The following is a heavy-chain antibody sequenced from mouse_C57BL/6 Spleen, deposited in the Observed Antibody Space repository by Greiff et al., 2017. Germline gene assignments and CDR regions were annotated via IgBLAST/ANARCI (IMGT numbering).Heavy chain of an antibody. CDR1: GYAFSSSW. J-gene: IGHJ1*03. CDR2: IYPGDGDT. V-gene: IGHV1-82*01. D-gene: IGHD1-1*01. Sequence: QVQLQQSGPELVKPGASVKISCKASGYAFSSSWMNWVKQRPGKGLEWIGRIYPGDGDTNYNGKFKGKATLTADKSSSTAYMQLSSLTSEDSAVYFCARTTTVVAHTGFDVWGTGTTVTVSS. CDR3: ARTTTVVAHTGFDV.